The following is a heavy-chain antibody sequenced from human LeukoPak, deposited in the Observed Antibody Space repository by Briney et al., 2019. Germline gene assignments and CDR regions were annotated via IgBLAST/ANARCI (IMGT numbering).Heavy chain of an antibody. CDR2: IKQDGSEK. CDR1: GFTFTSYL. CDR3: VREYSSSSGRAFGI. J-gene: IGHJ3*02. V-gene: IGHV3-7*01. Sequence: PGGSLRLSCAASGFTFTSYLMSWVRQAPGKGLEWVANIKQDGSEKSYVDSVKGRFTISRDNAKNSLYLQMNSLRAEDTAVYYCVREYSSSSGRAFGIWGQGTMVTVSP. D-gene: IGHD6-6*01.